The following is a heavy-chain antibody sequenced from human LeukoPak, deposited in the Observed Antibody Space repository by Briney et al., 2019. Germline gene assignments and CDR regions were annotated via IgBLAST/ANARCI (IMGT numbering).Heavy chain of an antibody. Sequence: SETLSLTCTVSGGSISSSNYFWDWIRQPPGKGLEWIGGLYYSGSTYYNPSLKSRVTISVDTSKNQFSLKLNSVTAADTAVYYCARLKLGIGAVAGNIDYWGQGTLVTVSS. D-gene: IGHD6-19*01. J-gene: IGHJ4*02. CDR1: GGSISSSNYF. CDR2: LYYSGST. V-gene: IGHV4-39*01. CDR3: ARLKLGIGAVAGNIDY.